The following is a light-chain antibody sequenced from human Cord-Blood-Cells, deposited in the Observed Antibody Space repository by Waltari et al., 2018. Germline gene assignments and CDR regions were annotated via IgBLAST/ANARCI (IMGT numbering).Light chain of an antibody. CDR1: SSDVGSYNL. CDR2: EGS. CDR3: CSYAGSSTSV. J-gene: IGLJ3*02. V-gene: IGLV2-23*01. Sequence: QSALTQPASVSGSPGQSITISCTGTSSDVGSYNLVSWYQQHPGKAPKLMIYEGSKRPSGVSNRFSGSKSGNTASLTISGLQAEDEADYYCCSYAGSSTSVFGEGTKLTVL.